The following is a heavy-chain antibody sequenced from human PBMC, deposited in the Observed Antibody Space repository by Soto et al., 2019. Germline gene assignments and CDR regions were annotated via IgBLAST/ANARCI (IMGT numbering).Heavy chain of an antibody. CDR3: ARVTVANSMDV. D-gene: IGHD4-4*01. CDR1: GGSISSGGYY. Sequence: QVQLQESGPGLVKPSQTLSLTCTVSGGSISSGGYYWSWIRQHPGKGLEWIGYIYYGGSTYYNPSLKSRLTIALDTSKNQFSLKLSSVTAADTAVYYCARVTVANSMDVWGKGTTVTVSS. V-gene: IGHV4-31*03. CDR2: IYYGGST. J-gene: IGHJ6*03.